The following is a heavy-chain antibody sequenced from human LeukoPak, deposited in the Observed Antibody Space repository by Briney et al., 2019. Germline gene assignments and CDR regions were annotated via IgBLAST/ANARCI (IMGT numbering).Heavy chain of an antibody. J-gene: IGHJ3*02. CDR1: GFDFNIYS. V-gene: IGHV3-21*01. Sequence: PGGSLRLSCAASGFDFNIYSMNWVRQAPGKGLEWVASISGRSLYIYYPDSLRGRFTIYRDNAEKSLYLQMNDLRAEDTAVYYCSRDLDCTVTACYGGDDGFDIWGQGTMVTVSS. CDR2: ISGRSLYI. D-gene: IGHD2-8*02. CDR3: SRDLDCTVTACYGGDDGFDI.